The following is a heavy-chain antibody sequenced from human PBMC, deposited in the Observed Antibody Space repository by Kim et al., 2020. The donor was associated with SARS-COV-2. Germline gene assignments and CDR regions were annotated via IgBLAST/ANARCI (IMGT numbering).Heavy chain of an antibody. CDR3: ARAYYGGAIDY. J-gene: IGHJ4*02. CDR2: IYYSGST. V-gene: IGHV4-59*01. D-gene: IGHD4-17*01. Sequence: SETLSLTCTVSGGSISSYYWSWIRQPPGKGLEWIGYIYYSGSTNYNPSLKSRVTISVDTSKNQFSLKLSSVTAADTAVYYCARAYYGGAIDYWGQGTLVTVSS. CDR1: GGSISSYY.